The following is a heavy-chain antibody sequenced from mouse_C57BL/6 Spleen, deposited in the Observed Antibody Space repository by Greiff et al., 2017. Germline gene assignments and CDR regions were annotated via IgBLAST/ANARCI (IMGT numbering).Heavy chain of an antibody. J-gene: IGHJ1*03. CDR3: ARNDDYLGYWYFDF. D-gene: IGHD2-4*01. CDR1: GFSLTSYG. Sequence: VKLVESGPGLVAPSQSLSITCTVSGFSLTSYGVHWVRQPPGKGLEWLVVIWSDGSTTYNSALKSRLSISNDNSKSQVFLQMNSLQTDDTAMYYCARNDDYLGYWYFDFWGKGTTVTVSS. V-gene: IGHV2-6*02. CDR2: IWSDGST.